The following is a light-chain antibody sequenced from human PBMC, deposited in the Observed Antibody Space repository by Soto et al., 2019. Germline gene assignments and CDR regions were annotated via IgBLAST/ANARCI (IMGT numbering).Light chain of an antibody. J-gene: IGLJ2*01. CDR2: GNS. Sequence: QSVLTQPPSVSGAPGQRVTISCTRSSSNIGAGYDVHWYQQLPGTAPKLLIYGNSNRPSGVPDRFSGSKSGTSASLAITGLQAEDEADYYCQSYDSSLSGSGVVFGGGTKVTVL. CDR1: SSNIGAGYD. V-gene: IGLV1-40*01. CDR3: QSYDSSLSGSGVV.